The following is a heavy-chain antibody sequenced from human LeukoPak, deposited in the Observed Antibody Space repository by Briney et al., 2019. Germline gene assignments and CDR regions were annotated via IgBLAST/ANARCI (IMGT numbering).Heavy chain of an antibody. J-gene: IGHJ4*02. V-gene: IGHV3-33*01. Sequence: GGSLRLSCAASGFTFSSYGMHWVRQAPGKGQEWVAVIWYDGSNKYYADSVKGRFTISRDHSKNTLYLQMNSLRAEDTAVYYCARDGPVGLVLDYWGQGTLVTVSS. CDR1: GFTFSSYG. CDR3: ARDGPVGLVLDY. CDR2: IWYDGSNK. D-gene: IGHD6-13*01.